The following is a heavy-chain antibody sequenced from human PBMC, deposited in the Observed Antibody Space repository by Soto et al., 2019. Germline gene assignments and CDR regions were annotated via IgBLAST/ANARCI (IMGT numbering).Heavy chain of an antibody. D-gene: IGHD6-19*01. V-gene: IGHV3-30*18. CDR2: VSHVGRNT. J-gene: IGHJ4*02. CDR3: AKGGRQWLVTSDFNY. Sequence: VQLVESGGGVVQPGRSLRLSCAASGFTFSDYAMHWVRQAPGKGLEWVAVVSHVGRNTHYADSVKGRFTISGDSSKNTVSLEMTSVRAEDTAVYCGAKGGRQWLVTSDFNYWGQGALVTVSS. CDR1: GFTFSDYA.